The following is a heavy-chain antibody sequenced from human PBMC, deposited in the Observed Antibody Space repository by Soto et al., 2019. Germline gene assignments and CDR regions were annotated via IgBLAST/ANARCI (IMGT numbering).Heavy chain of an antibody. D-gene: IGHD6-6*01. CDR1: GYTFTNYN. Sequence: QVQLVQSGAEVKKPGASVKVSCKTSGYTFTNYNINWVRQATGQGLEWMGWMNPNSGNTGYAQKFQGRVTMTRNTSITTEYMELSSLRSGDTAVYYCSRAEPYSTSSPFDYWGQGTLGTVSS. V-gene: IGHV1-8*01. J-gene: IGHJ4*02. CDR2: MNPNSGNT. CDR3: SRAEPYSTSSPFDY.